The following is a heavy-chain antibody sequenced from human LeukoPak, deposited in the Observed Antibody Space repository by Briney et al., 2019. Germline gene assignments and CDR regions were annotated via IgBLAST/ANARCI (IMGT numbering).Heavy chain of an antibody. J-gene: IGHJ4*02. V-gene: IGHV4-59*01. CDR2: IYYSGGT. CDR3: ARDAWLRPYQYYFDY. CDR1: GGSISSYY. D-gene: IGHD3-9*01. Sequence: SETLSLTCTVSGGSISSYYWSWLRQPPGKGLEWIGYIYYSGGTNYNPSLKSRVTISVDTSKNQFSLKLSSVTAADTAVYYCARDAWLRPYQYYFDYWGQGTLVTVSS.